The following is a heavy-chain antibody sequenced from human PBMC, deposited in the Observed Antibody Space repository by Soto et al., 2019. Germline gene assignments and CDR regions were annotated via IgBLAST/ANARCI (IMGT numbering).Heavy chain of an antibody. J-gene: IGHJ4*02. Sequence: SETLSLTCTVSGGSISSGGYCWSWIRQPPGKGLEWIAYIFDSGNANYNPSLKSRVTISVDTSKNQFSLKLTPVTAADTAVYYCARHRRTTVAKFYFDNWGQGALVTVSS. CDR3: ARHRRTTVAKFYFDN. CDR1: GGSISSGGYC. CDR2: IFDSGNA. V-gene: IGHV4-61*08. D-gene: IGHD4-4*01.